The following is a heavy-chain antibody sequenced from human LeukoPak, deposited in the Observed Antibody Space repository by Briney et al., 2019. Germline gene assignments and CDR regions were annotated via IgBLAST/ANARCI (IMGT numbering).Heavy chain of an antibody. CDR2: ISGSGGST. J-gene: IGHJ4*02. CDR3: ANKLSAVAGQYFDY. V-gene: IGHV3-23*01. CDR1: GFPVSSNF. Sequence: GGSLRLSCAVSGFPVSSNFMSWVRQAPGKGLEWVSAISGSGGSTYYADSVKGRFTISRDNSKNTLYLQMNSLRAEDTAVYHCANKLSAVAGQYFDYWGQGTLVTVSS. D-gene: IGHD6-19*01.